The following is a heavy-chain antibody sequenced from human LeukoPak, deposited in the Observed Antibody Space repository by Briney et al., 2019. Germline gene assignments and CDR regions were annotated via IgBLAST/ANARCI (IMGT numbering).Heavy chain of an antibody. CDR1: GGSFSGYY. D-gene: IGHD6-13*01. J-gene: IGHJ4*02. CDR2: INHSGST. Sequence: SETLSLTCAVYGGSFSGYYWSWIRQPPGKGLEWIGGINHSGSTNYNPSLKSRVTISVDTSKNQFSLKLSSVTAADTAVYYCARGRGDRSSWYVDYWGQGTLVTVSS. CDR3: ARGRGDRSSWYVDY. V-gene: IGHV4-34*01.